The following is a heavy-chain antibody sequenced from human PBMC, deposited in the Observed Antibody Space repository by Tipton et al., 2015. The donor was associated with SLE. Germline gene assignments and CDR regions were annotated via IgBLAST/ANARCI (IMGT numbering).Heavy chain of an antibody. Sequence: QLVQSGAEVKKPGSSVKVSCKASGGTFSSYAISWVRQAPGQGLEWMGGIIPIFGTANYAQKFQGRVTITADESTSTAYMELSSLRSDDTAVYYCARLRYSSGYRGPHFDYWGQGTLVTVSS. V-gene: IGHV1-69*01. CDR2: IIPIFGTA. D-gene: IGHD6-19*01. CDR3: ARLRYSSGYRGPHFDY. CDR1: GGTFSSYA. J-gene: IGHJ4*02.